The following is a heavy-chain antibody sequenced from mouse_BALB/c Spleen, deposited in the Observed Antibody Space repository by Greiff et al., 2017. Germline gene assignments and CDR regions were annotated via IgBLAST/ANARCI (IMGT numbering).Heavy chain of an antibody. CDR3: ARRVIYYGNYRSYAMDY. CDR2: IDTSDSYT. D-gene: IGHD2-1*01. J-gene: IGHJ4*01. V-gene: IGHV1-69*01. Sequence: QVQLQQPGAELVMPGASVKMSCKASGYTFTDYWMHWVKQRPGQGLAWIGAIDTSDSYTSYNQKFKGMATLTVDESSSTAYMQLSSLTSEDSAVYYCARRVIYYGNYRSYAMDYWGQGTSVTVSS. CDR1: GYTFTDYW.